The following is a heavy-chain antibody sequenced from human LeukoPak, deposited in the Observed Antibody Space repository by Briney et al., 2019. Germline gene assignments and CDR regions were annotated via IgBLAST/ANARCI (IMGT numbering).Heavy chain of an antibody. Sequence: SETLSLTCTVSGASVSSGNYYWNWIRQPPGKGLEWVGYIYYSGSTKYNPSLKNRVTMSVDTSRNQFSLKLSSVIAADTAVYYCATHTGDSRFDSWGQGTLVTVSS. CDR2: IYYSGST. J-gene: IGHJ4*02. D-gene: IGHD4-17*01. V-gene: IGHV4-61*01. CDR1: GASVSSGNYY. CDR3: ATHTGDSRFDS.